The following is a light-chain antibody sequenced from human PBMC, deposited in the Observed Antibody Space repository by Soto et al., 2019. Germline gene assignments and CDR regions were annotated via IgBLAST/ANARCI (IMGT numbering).Light chain of an antibody. CDR3: GSYTTSSNYV. CDR1: ISDVGSYSY. Sequence: QSVLTQPASVSGSPGQSITISCTGTISDVGSYSYVSWYQQYPGKAPKLMIYDVSTRPSGVSDRFSGSKSGNTASLTISGLRAEYDADYYCGSYTTSSNYVFGTGTKVTVL. CDR2: DVS. V-gene: IGLV2-14*03. J-gene: IGLJ1*01.